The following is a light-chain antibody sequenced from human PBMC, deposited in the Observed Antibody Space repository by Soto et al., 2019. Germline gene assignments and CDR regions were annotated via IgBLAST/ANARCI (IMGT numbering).Light chain of an antibody. V-gene: IGLV2-11*01. CDR1: SSDVGGYNY. CDR2: DVS. Sequence: QSVLPQPRSVSGSPGQSVTISCTGTSSDVGGYNYVSWYQQHPGKAPKLMIYDVSKRPTGVPDRFSGSKSGNTASLTISGLQAEDEADYYCCSYAGGYTLVFGGGTKLSVL. J-gene: IGLJ2*01. CDR3: CSYAGGYTLV.